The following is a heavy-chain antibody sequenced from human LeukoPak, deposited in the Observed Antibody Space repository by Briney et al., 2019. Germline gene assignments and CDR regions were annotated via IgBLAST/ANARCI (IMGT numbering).Heavy chain of an antibody. D-gene: IGHD2/OR15-2a*01. CDR2: IHATGST. CDR3: ARGMSPGNIFDY. J-gene: IGHJ4*02. CDR1: GGSISNYY. V-gene: IGHV4-4*07. Sequence: PSGTLSLTCTVSGGSISNYYWSWIRQPAGTGLEWIGRIHATGSTNYNPSLKSRVTISVDTSKNHFSLKLSSVTAADTAVYYCARGMSPGNIFDYWGQGTLVTVSS.